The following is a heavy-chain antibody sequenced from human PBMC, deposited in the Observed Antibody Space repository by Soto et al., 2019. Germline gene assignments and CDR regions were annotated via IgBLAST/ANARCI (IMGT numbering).Heavy chain of an antibody. V-gene: IGHV4-59*01. CDR1: GGSISSYY. D-gene: IGHD3-3*01. CDR2: IYYSGST. Sequence: SETLSLTCTVSGGSISSYYWSWIRQPPGKGLEWIGYIYYSGSTNYNPSLKSRVTISVDTSKNQFSLKLSSVTAADTAVYYCARDLYVGYYDFWSGYREQNWFDPWGQGTLVTAPQ. CDR3: ARDLYVGYYDFWSGYREQNWFDP. J-gene: IGHJ5*02.